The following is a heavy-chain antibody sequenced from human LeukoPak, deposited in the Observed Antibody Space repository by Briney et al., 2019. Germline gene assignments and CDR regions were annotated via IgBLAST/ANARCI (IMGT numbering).Heavy chain of an antibody. V-gene: IGHV3-30*18. CDR3: AKDPLTVPATAIPGVYFDY. J-gene: IGHJ4*02. CDR1: GFTFSNYW. CDR2: ISYDGSNK. Sequence: GGSLRLSCAASGFTFSNYWMHWVRQAPGKGLEWVAVISYDGSNKYYADSVKGRFTISRDNSKNTLYLQMNSLRAEDTAVYYCAKDPLTVPATAIPGVYFDYWGQGTLVTVSS. D-gene: IGHD2-2*02.